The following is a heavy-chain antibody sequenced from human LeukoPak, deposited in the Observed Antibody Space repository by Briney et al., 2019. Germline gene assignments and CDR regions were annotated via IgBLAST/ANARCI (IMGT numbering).Heavy chain of an antibody. V-gene: IGHV4-34*01. CDR2: INHSGST. Sequence: PSETLSLTCAVYGGSFSGYYWSWIRQPPGKGLEWIGEINHSGSTNYNPSLKSRVTISVDTSKNQFSLKLSSVTAADTAVYYCARGYYTYYGSGSYYTGSSYYFDYWGQGTLVTVSS. J-gene: IGHJ4*02. D-gene: IGHD3-10*01. CDR1: GGSFSGYY. CDR3: ARGYYTYYGSGSYYTGSSYYFDY.